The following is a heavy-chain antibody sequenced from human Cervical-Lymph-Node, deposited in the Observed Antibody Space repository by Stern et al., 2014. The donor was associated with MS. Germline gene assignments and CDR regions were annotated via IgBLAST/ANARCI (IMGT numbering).Heavy chain of an antibody. Sequence: QVQLGQSGAEVRKPGASVKVSCKASGYTFTDYGISWVRQAPGQGLEWMGWISPSNGYTNYAQKLQGRGTMTTATSTSTAYMELRSLTSDDTAVYYCATRCCGGGNCCPGYWGQGTLVTVSS. D-gene: IGHD2-15*01. V-gene: IGHV1-18*01. CDR1: GYTFTDYG. CDR3: ATRCCGGGNCCPGY. CDR2: ISPSNGYT. J-gene: IGHJ4*02.